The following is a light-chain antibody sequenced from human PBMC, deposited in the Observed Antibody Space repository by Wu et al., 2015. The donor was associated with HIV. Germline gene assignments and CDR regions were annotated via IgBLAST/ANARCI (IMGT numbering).Light chain of an antibody. V-gene: IGKV1-39*01. CDR1: QIISSY. Sequence: DIQMTQSPSSLSASVGDRVTITCRASQIISSYLNWYQRKPGKAPQLLIYAASTLQSGVPSRFSGSGSGTDFTLTISSLQPEDFATYYCQQSFITPQTFGQGTKAADQ. J-gene: IGKJ2*01. CDR3: QQSFITPQT. CDR2: AAS.